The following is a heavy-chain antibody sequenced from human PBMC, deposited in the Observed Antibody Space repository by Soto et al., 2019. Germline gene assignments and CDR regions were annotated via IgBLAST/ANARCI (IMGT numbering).Heavy chain of an antibody. Sequence: GGSLRLSCAVSAFTCSPCGMHWVRQAPGKGLEWVAVISYDGSNKYYADSVKGRFTISRDNSKNKLYLQRNSLTAEDTPLYYFAKGARVVAASPSGYCDQRTLGAASS. D-gene: IGHD2-15*01. CDR2: ISYDGSNK. J-gene: IGHJ4*02. V-gene: IGHV3-30*18. CDR1: AFTCSPCG. CDR3: AKGARVVAASPSGY.